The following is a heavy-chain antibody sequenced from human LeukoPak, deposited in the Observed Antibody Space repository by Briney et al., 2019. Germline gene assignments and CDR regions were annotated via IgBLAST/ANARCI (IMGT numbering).Heavy chain of an antibody. CDR3: ARGHDYDSEYSQH. J-gene: IGHJ1*01. CDR2: IDHGGVT. D-gene: IGHD4-17*01. V-gene: IGHV4-61*02. Sequence: NPSETLSLTCTASGATVDFECYYWVWVRQSAGKGLEWIGRIDHGGVTNYNPSLQSRVTISLDTSQKQFSLKLNSVTAADPAVYDCARGHDYDSEYSQHWGQGTLVSVSS. CDR1: GATVDFECYY.